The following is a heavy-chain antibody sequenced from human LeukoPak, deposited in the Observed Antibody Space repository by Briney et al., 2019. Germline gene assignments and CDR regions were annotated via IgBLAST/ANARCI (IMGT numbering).Heavy chain of an antibody. D-gene: IGHD1-26*01. Sequence: GGSLRLSCAASGFTFSSYTMSWIRQAPGKGLEWVSYISSSGTTIYYADSVKGRFTISRDNAKNSLYLQMNSLRAEDTAVYYCARRRDSGSLQHFDYWGQGTLVTVSS. J-gene: IGHJ4*02. CDR1: GFTFSSYT. V-gene: IGHV3-11*01. CDR2: ISSSGTTI. CDR3: ARRRDSGSLQHFDY.